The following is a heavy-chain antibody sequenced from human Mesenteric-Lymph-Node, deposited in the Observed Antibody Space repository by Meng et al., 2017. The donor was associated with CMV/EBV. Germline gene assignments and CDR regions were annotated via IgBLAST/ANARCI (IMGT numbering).Heavy chain of an antibody. CDR1: GFTFNNYA. CDR3: ARAGGYSSYYYFDY. V-gene: IGHV3-30-3*01. Sequence: GGSLRLSCAASGFTFNNYAMHWVRQAPGKGLEWVAVISYDGSNKYYADSVKGRFTISRDNSKNTLYLQMNSLRAEDTAVYYCARAGGYSSYYYFDYWGQGTLVTVSS. CDR2: ISYDGSNK. D-gene: IGHD6-13*01. J-gene: IGHJ4*02.